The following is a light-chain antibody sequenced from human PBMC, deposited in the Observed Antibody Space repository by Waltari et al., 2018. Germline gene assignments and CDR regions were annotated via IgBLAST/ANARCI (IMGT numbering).Light chain of an antibody. Sequence: VLPQSPATLSWSPGDRLTLSCRARQNVNNYLAWYQQRPGQAPRLLLHDASNRATGVPARFSGSGSGTEFTLSISSLEPEDFAVYYCQQRSDWPRTFGQGTKLETK. CDR3: QQRSDWPRT. V-gene: IGKV3-11*01. CDR2: DAS. J-gene: IGKJ2*01. CDR1: QNVNNY.